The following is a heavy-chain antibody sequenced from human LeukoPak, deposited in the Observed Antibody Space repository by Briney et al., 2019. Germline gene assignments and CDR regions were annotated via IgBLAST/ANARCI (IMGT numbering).Heavy chain of an antibody. CDR2: INPAGRT. CDR1: GFTFTNHD. J-gene: IGHJ3*02. V-gene: IGHV3-13*01. D-gene: IGHD3-10*01. Sequence: GGSLRLSCAASGFTFTNHDMHWVRQETGKGLEWVSAINPAGRTYYADSVSGRFIISRENAKNSFYLQLNSLRVEDTAIYYCAREGSDEFADIWGQGTFVTVSS. CDR3: AREGSDEFADI.